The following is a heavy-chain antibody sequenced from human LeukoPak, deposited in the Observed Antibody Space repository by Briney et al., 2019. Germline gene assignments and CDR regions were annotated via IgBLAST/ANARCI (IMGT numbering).Heavy chain of an antibody. CDR2: IFSGGST. J-gene: IGHJ4*02. V-gene: IGHV3-53*01. D-gene: IGHD3-10*01. CDR1: GFTVSSNY. Sequence: GESLRLSCAASGFTVSSNYMSWVRQAPGKGLEWVSVIFSGGSTYYADSVKGRFTISRDNSRNTLYLQMNSLRAEDTAVYYCARYYYGSGSYSFADYWGQGTLVTVSS. CDR3: ARYYYGSGSYSFADY.